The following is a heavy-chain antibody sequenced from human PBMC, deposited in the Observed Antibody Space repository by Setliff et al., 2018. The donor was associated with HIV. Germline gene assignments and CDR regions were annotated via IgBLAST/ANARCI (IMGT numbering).Heavy chain of an antibody. Sequence: SETLSLTCTVSGGSISRSSYYWGWIRQPPGKGLEWIASIYYSGTTFYNPSLKSRVTISIETSNTHFSLWLRSVTAADTATYFCARLGRAIDDGGSSLRLDFWGQGMLVTVSS. J-gene: IGHJ4*02. CDR3: ARLGRAIDDGGSSLRLDF. V-gene: IGHV4-39*02. D-gene: IGHD2-15*01. CDR2: IYYSGTT. CDR1: GGSISRSSYY.